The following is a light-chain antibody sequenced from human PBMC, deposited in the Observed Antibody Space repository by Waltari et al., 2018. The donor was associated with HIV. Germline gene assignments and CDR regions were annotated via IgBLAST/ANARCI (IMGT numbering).Light chain of an antibody. V-gene: IGLV3-25*03. CDR2: TDH. CDR3: QSVDSTGTQVL. CDR1: GLATHY. Sequence: SYELTQPPSVSVSPGETAGITCSGDGLATHYTFWYQQRPGQAPVMVIFTDHQRSSGFPGRFSGSSSGTTVTLPNSGVQSEDEADYYCQSVDSTGTQVLFGGGTRLSVL. J-gene: IGLJ2*01.